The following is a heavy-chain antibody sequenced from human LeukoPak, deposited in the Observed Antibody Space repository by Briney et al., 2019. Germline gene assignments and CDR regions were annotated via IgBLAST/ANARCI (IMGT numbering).Heavy chain of an antibody. CDR1: GFTFSSYS. CDR3: ARDRAAAGTDLDY. CDR2: ISSSSSYI. D-gene: IGHD6-13*01. Sequence: GGSLRLSCAASGFTFSSYSMNWVRQAPGKGLEWVSSISSSSSYIYYADSVKGRFTISRDNAKNSLYLQMNSLRAEDTAVYYCARDRAAAGTDLDYRGQGTLVTVSS. V-gene: IGHV3-21*01. J-gene: IGHJ4*02.